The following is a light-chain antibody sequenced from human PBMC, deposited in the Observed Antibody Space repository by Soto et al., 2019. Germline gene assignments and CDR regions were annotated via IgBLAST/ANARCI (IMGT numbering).Light chain of an antibody. CDR1: QGISSY. V-gene: IGKV1-9*01. Sequence: DIQLTQSPSFLSASVGDGVTITCRASQGISSYLAWYQQKPGKAPKLLIYAASILQSGVPSRFSGSGSGTEFTLTISSLQPEDFATYYCQQLNSYPRTFGRGTEVEIK. J-gene: IGKJ1*01. CDR2: AAS. CDR3: QQLNSYPRT.